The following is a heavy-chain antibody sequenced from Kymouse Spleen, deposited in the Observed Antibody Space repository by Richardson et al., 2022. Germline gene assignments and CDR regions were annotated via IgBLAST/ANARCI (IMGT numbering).Heavy chain of an antibody. Sequence: EVQLVESGGGLVQPGGSLKLSCAASGFTFSGSAMHWVRQASGKGLEWVGRIRSKANSYATAYAASVKGRFTISRDDSKNTAYLQMNSLKTEDTAVYYCTSYSSSWWAVMDVWGQGTTVTVSS. CDR3: TSYSSSWWAVMDV. CDR2: IRSKANSYAT. V-gene: IGHV3-73*02. CDR1: GFTFSGSA. J-gene: IGHJ6*02. D-gene: IGHD6-13*01.